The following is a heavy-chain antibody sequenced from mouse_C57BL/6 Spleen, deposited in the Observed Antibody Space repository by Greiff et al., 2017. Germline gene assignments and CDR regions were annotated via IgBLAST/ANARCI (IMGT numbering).Heavy chain of an antibody. D-gene: IGHD1-1*01. Sequence: VQLQQPGAELVMPGASVKLSCKASGYTFTSYWMHWVKQRPGQGLEWIGEIDPSDSYTNYNQKFKGKSTLTVDKSSSTAYMQLSSLTSEDSAVYYCARRGLITTVVATDAMDYWGQGTSVTVSS. V-gene: IGHV1-69*01. CDR1: GYTFTSYW. CDR2: IDPSDSYT. CDR3: ARRGLITTVVATDAMDY. J-gene: IGHJ4*01.